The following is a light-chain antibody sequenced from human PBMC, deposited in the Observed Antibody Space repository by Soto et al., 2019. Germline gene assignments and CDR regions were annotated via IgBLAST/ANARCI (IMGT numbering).Light chain of an antibody. Sequence: EIVMTQSPATLSVSPGERVTLSCRASEGVGFKLAWYQLKPGLPPRLLFYDATTRATGLPARFSGSGAGTEFTLSISSRQSEDFATYYCQHYSDSPTFGQGTKVEIK. J-gene: IGKJ1*01. CDR2: DAT. CDR3: QHYSDSPT. CDR1: EGVGFK. V-gene: IGKV3-15*01.